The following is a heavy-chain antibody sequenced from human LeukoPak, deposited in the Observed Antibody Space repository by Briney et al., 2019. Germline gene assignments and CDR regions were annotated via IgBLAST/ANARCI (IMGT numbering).Heavy chain of an antibody. Sequence: SETLSLTCTVSGGSISSYYWSWIRQPPGKGLEWIGYIYYSGSTNYNPSLKSRVTISVDTSKNQFSLKLSSVTAADTAVYYCARLFGIAADNWFDPWGQGTLVTVSS. V-gene: IGHV4-59*08. CDR1: GGSISSYY. CDR2: IYYSGST. J-gene: IGHJ5*02. D-gene: IGHD6-13*01. CDR3: ARLFGIAADNWFDP.